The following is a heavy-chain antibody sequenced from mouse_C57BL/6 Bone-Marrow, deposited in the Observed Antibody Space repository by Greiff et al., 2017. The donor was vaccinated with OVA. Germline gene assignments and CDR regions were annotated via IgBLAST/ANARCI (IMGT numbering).Heavy chain of an antibody. J-gene: IGHJ3*01. CDR2: ISTYYGDA. CDR1: GYTFTDYA. Sequence: QVQLQQSGPELVRPGVSVKISCKGSGYTFTDYAMHWVKQSHAKSLEWIGVISTYYGDASYNQKLKDKATMTVDKSSSTAYMELARLTAEDSAFYYCAREDGNWFAYWGQGTLITVSA. CDR3: AREDGNWFAY. V-gene: IGHV1-67*01. D-gene: IGHD2-1*01.